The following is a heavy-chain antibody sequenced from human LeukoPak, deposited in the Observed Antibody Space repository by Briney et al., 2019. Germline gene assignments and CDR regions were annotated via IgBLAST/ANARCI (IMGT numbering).Heavy chain of an antibody. CDR2: IKQDGSEK. D-gene: IGHD3-10*01. CDR1: GFTFSSYW. V-gene: IGHV3-7*01. J-gene: IGHJ6*03. Sequence: GGSQRLSCAASGFTFSSYWMSWVRQAPGKGLEWVANIKQDGSEKYYVDSVKGRFTISRDNAKNSLYLQMNSLRAEDTAVYYCARDRRAYYGSGSYVYYYYYMDVWGKGTTVTVSS. CDR3: ARDRRAYYGSGSYVYYYYYMDV.